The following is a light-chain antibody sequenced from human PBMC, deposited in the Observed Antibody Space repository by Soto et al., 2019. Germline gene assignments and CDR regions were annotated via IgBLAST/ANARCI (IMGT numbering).Light chain of an antibody. CDR1: QSVRSNY. Sequence: EIVLTQSPGTLSLSPGERATLSCRASQSVRSNYLAWYQHRPGQAPRLLIYGTSSRATGIPDRFSGSGSGTDFTLTISRLEPEDFAVFYCHQYGSSPPTFGQGTKVEIK. V-gene: IGKV3-20*01. CDR2: GTS. J-gene: IGKJ1*01. CDR3: HQYGSSPPT.